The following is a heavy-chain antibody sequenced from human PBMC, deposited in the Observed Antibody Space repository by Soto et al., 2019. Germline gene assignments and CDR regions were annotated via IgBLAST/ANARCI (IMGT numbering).Heavy chain of an antibody. D-gene: IGHD3-22*01. J-gene: IGHJ4*02. Sequence: ASVKVSCKASGGTFSSYAISWVRHAPGQGLEWMGGIIPIFGTANYAQKFQGRVTITADKSTSTAYMELSSLRSEDTAVYYCARGTYYYDSSGSGGYYFDYWGQGTLVTVSS. CDR3: ARGTYYYDSSGSGGYYFDY. V-gene: IGHV1-69*06. CDR1: GGTFSSYA. CDR2: IIPIFGTA.